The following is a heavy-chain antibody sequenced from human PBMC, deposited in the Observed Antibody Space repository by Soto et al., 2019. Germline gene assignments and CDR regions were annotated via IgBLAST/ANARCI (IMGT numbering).Heavy chain of an antibody. D-gene: IGHD1-1*01. Sequence: SETLSLTCTVSGGSIRSSTYQWGWIRQPPGRGLEWIGGAYYSESTYYNPSLKSRVTISVDASKNQFSLRVNSVTAADTAVYYCARQTNWKVDYSGQGTLVTVST. V-gene: IGHV4-39*01. CDR2: AYYSEST. CDR1: GGSIRSSTYQ. CDR3: ARQTNWKVDY. J-gene: IGHJ4*02.